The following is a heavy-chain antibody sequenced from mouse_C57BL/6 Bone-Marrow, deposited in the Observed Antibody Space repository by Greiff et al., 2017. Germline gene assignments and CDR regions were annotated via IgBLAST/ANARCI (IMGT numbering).Heavy chain of an antibody. CDR2: ISGGGGNT. D-gene: IGHD1-1*01. J-gene: IGHJ2*01. Sequence: EVQRVESGGGLVKPGGSLKLSCAASGFTFSSYTMSWVRQTPEKRLEWVATISGGGGNTYYPDSVKGRFTISRDNAKNTLYLQMSSLRSEDTALYYCARVGGAVGSFDYWGQGTTLTVSS. V-gene: IGHV5-9*01. CDR3: ARVGGAVGSFDY. CDR1: GFTFSSYT.